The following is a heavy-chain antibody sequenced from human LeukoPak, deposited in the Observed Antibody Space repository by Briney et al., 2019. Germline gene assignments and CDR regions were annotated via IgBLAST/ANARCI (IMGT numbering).Heavy chain of an antibody. V-gene: IGHV3-30*02. CDR2: IRYDGSNK. CDR1: GFTFSSYG. D-gene: IGHD1-14*01. J-gene: IGHJ4*02. CDR3: AKDHYARADWEPNGWDYFDY. Sequence: GGSLRLSCAASGFTFSSYGMHWVRQAPGKGLEWVAFIRYDGSNKYYADSVKGRFTISRDNSKNTLYLQMNSLGAEDTAVYYCAKDHYARADWEPNGWDYFDYWGQGTLVTVSS.